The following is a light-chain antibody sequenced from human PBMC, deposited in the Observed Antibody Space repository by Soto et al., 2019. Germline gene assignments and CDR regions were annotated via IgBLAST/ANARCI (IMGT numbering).Light chain of an antibody. CDR3: QQRSNWPRT. V-gene: IGKV3-11*01. J-gene: IGKJ1*01. Sequence: DIVLTQSPATLSLSPGERATLSCRASQSVNSYLAWYQQKPGQAPRLLIYDASNRATGIPARFSGSGSGTDFTLTISSLEPEDFAVYYCQQRSNWPRTFGQGTKVDIK. CDR1: QSVNSY. CDR2: DAS.